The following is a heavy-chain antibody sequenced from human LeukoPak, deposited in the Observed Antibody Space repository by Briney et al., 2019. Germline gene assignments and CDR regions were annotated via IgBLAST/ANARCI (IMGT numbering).Heavy chain of an antibody. V-gene: IGHV1-18*01. J-gene: IGHJ4*02. CDR3: ARESNGGYGFDY. D-gene: IGHD5-12*01. CDR1: GYMFTSHG. Sequence: ASVKVSCKSSGYMFTSHGIHWLRQAPGQGLEWMGWISAQNGNTNYMQQSLGRVTMTRDTSASTVYMELRSLKSDDTAVYYCARESNGGYGFDYWGQGTPVTVAS. CDR2: ISAQNGNT.